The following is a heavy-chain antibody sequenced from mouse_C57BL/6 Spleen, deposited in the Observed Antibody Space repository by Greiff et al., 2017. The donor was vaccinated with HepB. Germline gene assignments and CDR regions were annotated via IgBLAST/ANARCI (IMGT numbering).Heavy chain of an antibody. J-gene: IGHJ2*01. D-gene: IGHD1-1*01. CDR3: TEDYGSRGDFDY. Sequence: EVMLVESGGGLVQPGGSMKLSCVASGFTFSNYWMNWVRQSPEKGLEWVAQIRLKSDNYATHYAESVKGRFTISRDDSKSSVYLQMNNLRAEDTGIYYCTEDYGSRGDFDYWGQGTTLTVSS. CDR1: GFTFSNYW. V-gene: IGHV6-3*01. CDR2: IRLKSDNYAT.